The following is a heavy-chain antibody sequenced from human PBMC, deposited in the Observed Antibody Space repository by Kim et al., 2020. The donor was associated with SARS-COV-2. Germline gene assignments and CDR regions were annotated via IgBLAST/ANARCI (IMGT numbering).Heavy chain of an antibody. CDR1: GYTFTSYD. D-gene: IGHD6-13*01. V-gene: IGHV1-8*01. J-gene: IGHJ5*02. CDR2: MNPNSGNT. CDR3: ARGSGSSWFMNWFDP. Sequence: ASVKVSCKASGYTFTSYDINWVRQATGQGLEWMGWMNPNSGNTGYAQKFQGRVTMTRNTSISTAYMELSSLRSEDTAVYYCARGSGSSWFMNWFDPWGQGTLVTVSS.